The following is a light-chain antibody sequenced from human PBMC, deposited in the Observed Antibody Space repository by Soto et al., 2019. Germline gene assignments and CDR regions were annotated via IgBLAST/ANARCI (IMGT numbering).Light chain of an antibody. J-gene: IGKJ4*01. CDR1: QSVSNY. V-gene: IGKV3-11*01. Sequence: CSASQSVSNYLAWYQQKPGQAPRLLIYDAVKRATGIPARFSGSGSGTDYALAIRSLQPGYFGVYFCQRRSAAAGRFGGGTKVDIK. CDR3: QRRSAAAGR. CDR2: DAV.